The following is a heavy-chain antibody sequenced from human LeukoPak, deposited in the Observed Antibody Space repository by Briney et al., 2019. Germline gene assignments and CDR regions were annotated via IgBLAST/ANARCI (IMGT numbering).Heavy chain of an antibody. Sequence: PGGSLRLSCAASGFTFSSYSMNWVRQAPGKGLEWVSAISGSGGSTYYADSVKGRFTISRDNSKNTLYLQMNSLRAEDTAVYYCARGEGYSSSSDWFDPWGQGTLVTVSS. D-gene: IGHD6-6*01. CDR2: ISGSGGST. CDR3: ARGEGYSSSSDWFDP. CDR1: GFTFSSYS. J-gene: IGHJ5*02. V-gene: IGHV3-23*01.